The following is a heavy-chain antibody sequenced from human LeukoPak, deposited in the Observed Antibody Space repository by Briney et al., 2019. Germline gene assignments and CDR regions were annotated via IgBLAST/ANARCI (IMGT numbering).Heavy chain of an antibody. V-gene: IGHV5-10-1*01. J-gene: IGHJ3*02. Sequence: PGESLRISCKGSGYSFTSYWISWVRQMPRKGLEWMGRIDPSDSYTNYSPSFQGHVTISADKSISTAYLQWSSLKASDTAMYYCARRRGGSEDAFDIWGQGTMVTVSS. CDR1: GYSFTSYW. D-gene: IGHD3-10*01. CDR3: ARRRGGSEDAFDI. CDR2: IDPSDSYT.